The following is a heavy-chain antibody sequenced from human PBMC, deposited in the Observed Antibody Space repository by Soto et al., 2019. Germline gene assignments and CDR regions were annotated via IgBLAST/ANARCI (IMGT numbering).Heavy chain of an antibody. D-gene: IGHD2-15*01. V-gene: IGHV1-69*02. CDR1: GGTFSSYT. J-gene: IGHJ1*01. Sequence: RASVKVSCKASGGTFSSYTISWVRQAPGQGLEWMGRIIPILGIANYAQKFQGRVTITADKSTSTAYMELSSLRSEDTAVYYCASQDLCSGGSCYPKYFQHRGQGTLVTVSS. CDR2: IIPILGIA. CDR3: ASQDLCSGGSCYPKYFQH.